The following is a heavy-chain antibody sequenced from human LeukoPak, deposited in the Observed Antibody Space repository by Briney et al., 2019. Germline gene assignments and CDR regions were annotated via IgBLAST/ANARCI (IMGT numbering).Heavy chain of an antibody. CDR3: ARSASGTAGLDFQH. CDR1: GYTFSNYY. V-gene: IGHV1-2*06. D-gene: IGHD3-10*01. CDR2: FNPNTGGA. J-gene: IGHJ1*01. Sequence: ASVKVSCKASGYTFSNYYLHWVRQAPGQGLEWMGRFNPNTGGANSAQNFQDRVTMTRDTSISTAYLELTRPKSDDTAVYYCARSASGTAGLDFQHWGQGTLVTVSS.